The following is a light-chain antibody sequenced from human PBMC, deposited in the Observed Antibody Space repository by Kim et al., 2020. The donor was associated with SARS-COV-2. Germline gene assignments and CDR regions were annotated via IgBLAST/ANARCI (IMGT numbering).Light chain of an antibody. CDR3: MQALETPFT. CDR1: QSLLHSNGYNY. J-gene: IGKJ3*01. CDR2: LGS. V-gene: IGKV2-28*01. Sequence: DIVMTQSPLSLPVTPGEPACISCRSSQSLLHSNGYNYLDWYVQKPGQSPQLLIYLGSNRASGVPDRFSGSGSGTDFTLKISTVEAEDVGVYYCMQALETPFTFGPGTKVDIK.